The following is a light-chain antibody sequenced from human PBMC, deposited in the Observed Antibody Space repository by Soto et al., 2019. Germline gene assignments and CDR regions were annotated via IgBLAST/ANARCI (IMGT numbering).Light chain of an antibody. CDR1: QTINNN. J-gene: IGKJ1*01. Sequence: VMTQAPATLSVSPGERATLSFRASQTINNNVAWYQLKDGQVPRLLIYGASTRATDIPARFSGSGSGTEFTLTISSLQSEDFEEYHCQQYNNWPQTFGQGTKVDIK. V-gene: IGKV3-15*01. CDR2: GAS. CDR3: QQYNNWPQT.